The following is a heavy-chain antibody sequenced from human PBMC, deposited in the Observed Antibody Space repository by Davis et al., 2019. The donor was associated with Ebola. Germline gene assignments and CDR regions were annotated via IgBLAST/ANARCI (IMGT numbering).Heavy chain of an antibody. J-gene: IGHJ4*02. Sequence: GGSLRLSCAASGFTFSSYSMNWVRQAPGKGLEWVSSISSSSSYIYYADSVKGRFTISRDNAKNSLYLQMNSLRAKDTAVYYCAKDRQIVSPFDYWGQGTLVTVSS. CDR3: AKDRQIVSPFDY. V-gene: IGHV3-21*01. CDR2: ISSSSSYI. CDR1: GFTFSSYS. D-gene: IGHD3-16*02.